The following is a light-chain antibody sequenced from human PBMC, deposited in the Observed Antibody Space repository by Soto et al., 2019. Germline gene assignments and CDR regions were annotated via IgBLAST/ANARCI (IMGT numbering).Light chain of an antibody. CDR2: DVS. CDR1: SSDIGAYNY. V-gene: IGLV2-14*03. CDR3: SSYTTPRPVI. J-gene: IGLJ2*01. Sequence: QSALTQNASVSGSPGQSITISCTGTSSDIGAYNYVSWYQQHPGKAPKLMIYDVSSRPSGLSNRFSGSKSGNTASLTISGLQAKDAADYYCSSYTTPRPVIFGGGTKVTVL.